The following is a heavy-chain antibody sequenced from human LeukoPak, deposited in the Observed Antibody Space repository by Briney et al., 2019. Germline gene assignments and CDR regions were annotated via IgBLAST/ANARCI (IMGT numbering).Heavy chain of an antibody. CDR3: ARAAARPDYYYYYMDV. Sequence: GGSLRLSCAASGFTFSSYAMHWVRQAPGKGLQYVSSIRSEGSETFYASSVEGRFTISRDNSQNILYLQMGSLGIEDMAIYYCARAAARPDYYYYYMDVWGKGTTVTVSS. D-gene: IGHD6-6*01. J-gene: IGHJ6*03. V-gene: IGHV3-64*01. CDR1: GFTFSSYA. CDR2: IRSEGSET.